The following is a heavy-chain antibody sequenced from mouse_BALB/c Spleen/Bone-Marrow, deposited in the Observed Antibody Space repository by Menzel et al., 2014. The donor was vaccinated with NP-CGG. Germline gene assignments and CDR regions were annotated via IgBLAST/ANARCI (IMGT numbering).Heavy chain of an antibody. J-gene: IGHJ1*01. CDR1: GFNIKDTY. CDR3: ASYRYAWYFDV. CDR2: IDPANGNT. V-gene: IGHV14-3*02. Sequence: VQLQQSGAELVKPGASVKLSCTASGFNIKDTYMHRVKQRPEQGLEWIGRIDPANGNTKYDPKSQGKATITADTSSNTAYLQLSSLTSEDTAVYYCASYRYAWYFDVWGAGTTVTVSS. D-gene: IGHD2-14*01.